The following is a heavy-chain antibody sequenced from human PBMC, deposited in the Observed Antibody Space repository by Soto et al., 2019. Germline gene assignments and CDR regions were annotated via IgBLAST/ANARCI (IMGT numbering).Heavy chain of an antibody. D-gene: IGHD6-13*01. CDR2: IKQDGSEK. V-gene: IGHV3-7*01. CDR3: ARIASAGRGWDV. J-gene: IGHJ6*02. CDR1: GFTFSSYW. Sequence: EVQLVESGGGLVQPGGSLRLSCAASGFTFSSYWMSWVRQAPVKGLEWVGNIKQDGSEKNYVDFMESRFTISRDNAENSLYLQMNSLRAEDTAVYYCARIASAGRGWDVWGQGTTVVVSS.